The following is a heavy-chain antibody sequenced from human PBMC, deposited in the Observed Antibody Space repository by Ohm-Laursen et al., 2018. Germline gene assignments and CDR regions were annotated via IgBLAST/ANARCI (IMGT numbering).Heavy chain of an antibody. J-gene: IGHJ6*02. CDR1: GFTFSSYW. D-gene: IGHD5-12*01. V-gene: IGHV3-7*01. CDR3: ARDVAHGGYGFGMDV. Sequence: SLRLSCTASGFTFSSYWMSWVRQAPGKGLEWVANIKQDGGQQYYADSVKGRFTISRDNAKNSLYLQMNNLRAEDTAVYYCARDVAHGGYGFGMDVWGQGTTVTVSS. CDR2: IKQDGGQQ.